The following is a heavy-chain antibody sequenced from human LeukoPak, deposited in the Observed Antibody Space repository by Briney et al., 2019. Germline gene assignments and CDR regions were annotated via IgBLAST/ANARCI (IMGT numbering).Heavy chain of an antibody. J-gene: IGHJ4*02. CDR1: GGSISSSSYY. CDR3: ARHVRGYSYGVGY. V-gene: IGHV4-39*01. Sequence: SETLSLTCTVSGGSISSSSYYWGWIRQPPGKGLEWIGSIYYGGSTYYNPSLKSRVTISVDTSKNQSSLKLSSVTAADTAVYYCARHVRGYSYGVGYWGQGTLVTVSS. CDR2: IYYGGST. D-gene: IGHD5-18*01.